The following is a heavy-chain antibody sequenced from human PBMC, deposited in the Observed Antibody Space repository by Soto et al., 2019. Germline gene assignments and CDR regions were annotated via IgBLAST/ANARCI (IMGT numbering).Heavy chain of an antibody. V-gene: IGHV4-30-2*01. CDR2: INDIGST. CDR1: GGSISSGGYS. J-gene: IGHJ6*02. D-gene: IGHD3-10*01. CDR3: AKVFNSAGWFGESKPNYYYGMDV. Sequence: SETLSLTCAVSGGSISSGGYSWSWIRQPPGNGLEWIGYINDIGSTHYSPSLKSRVTISVDRSKSQFSLKLTSVTAADTAVYFCAKVFNSAGWFGESKPNYYYGMDVWGQGTTVTVSS.